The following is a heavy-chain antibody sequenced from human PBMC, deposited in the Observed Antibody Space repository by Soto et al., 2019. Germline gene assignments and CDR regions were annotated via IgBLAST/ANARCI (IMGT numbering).Heavy chain of an antibody. CDR1: GYSFTSYC. V-gene: IGHV5-51*01. D-gene: IGHD6-13*01. CDR3: ARTSAAGKYYYGTDV. J-gene: IGHJ6*02. CDR2: IYPGDSDT. Sequence: VESLKISCKGSGYSFTSYCIGWVRQMPGKGLEWMGIIYPGDSDTRYSPSFQGQVTISADKSISTAYLQWSSLKASGTAMYYCARTSAAGKYYYGTDVWGQGTTVTVS.